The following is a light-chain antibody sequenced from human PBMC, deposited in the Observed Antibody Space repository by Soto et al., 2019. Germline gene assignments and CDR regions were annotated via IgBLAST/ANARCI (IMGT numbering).Light chain of an antibody. CDR2: TVS. V-gene: IGKV2-40*01. CDR1: QSLLDSDDGNTY. J-gene: IGKJ4*01. CDR3: MQRIEFPLT. Sequence: DIVITQTPLSLTVTPGEPASISCRASQSLLDSDDGNTYLDWYLQKPGQSPQLLIYTVSYRASGVPDRFSGSGSGTDFTLKISRVEAEDVGVYYCMQRIEFPLTLGGGTKVDIK.